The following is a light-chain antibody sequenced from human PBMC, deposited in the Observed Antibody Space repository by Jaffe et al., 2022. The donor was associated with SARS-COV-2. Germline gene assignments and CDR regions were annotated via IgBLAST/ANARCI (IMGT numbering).Light chain of an antibody. CDR1: QSVSSS. V-gene: IGKV3-15*01. J-gene: IGKJ2*01. CDR2: DAS. CDR3: HQYKNWPYT. Sequence: EIVMTQSPATLSVFPGERATLSCRASQSVSSSLAWYQRKPGQAPRLLIYDASTRATGIPARFSGSGSGTEFTLTISSLQSEDFAIYYCHQYKNWPYTFGQGTKLEIK.